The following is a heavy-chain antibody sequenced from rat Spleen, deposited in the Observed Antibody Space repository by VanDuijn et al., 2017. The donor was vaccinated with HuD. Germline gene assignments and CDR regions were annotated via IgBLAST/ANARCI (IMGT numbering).Heavy chain of an antibody. CDR2: ITNAAGKV. Sequence: EVQLVESGGGLIQPGRSLELSCVASGFTFNNYWMTWIRQAPGKGLEWVASITNAAGKVYYPDSVKGRFTISRDNAKNTLYLQMDALRSEDTATYYCSKWGDSGYFDYWGQGVMVTVSS. CDR3: SKWGDSGYFDY. J-gene: IGHJ2*01. V-gene: IGHV5-31*01. D-gene: IGHD4-3*01. CDR1: GFTFNNYW.